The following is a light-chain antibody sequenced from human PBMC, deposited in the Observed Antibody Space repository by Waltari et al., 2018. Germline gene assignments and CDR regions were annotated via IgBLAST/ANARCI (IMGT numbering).Light chain of an antibody. CDR3: TSYADIIPVV. CDR1: SRDVDY. J-gene: IGLJ2*01. V-gene: IGLV2-14*03. CDR2: DVN. Sequence: QSALTQPASVSGSPGPSITIPCTGSSRDVDYVPWYQQFPGKAPKVLIYDVNRRPSGVSNRFSGSKSGSTASLTISGLQPQDEADYYCTSYADIIPVVFGGGTKLTVL.